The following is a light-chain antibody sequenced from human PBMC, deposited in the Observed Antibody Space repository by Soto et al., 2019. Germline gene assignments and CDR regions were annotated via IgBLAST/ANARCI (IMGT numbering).Light chain of an antibody. Sequence: EIVLTQSPGTLSLSPGERATLSCRASQSVSSSYLAWYQQKPGQAPRLLIYGASSRATGIPDRFSGSGSGTDTTLTISRREPEDCAVYYCQQNGSSQTFGQGTKVEIK. CDR1: QSVSSSY. J-gene: IGKJ1*01. CDR2: GAS. V-gene: IGKV3-20*01. CDR3: QQNGSSQT.